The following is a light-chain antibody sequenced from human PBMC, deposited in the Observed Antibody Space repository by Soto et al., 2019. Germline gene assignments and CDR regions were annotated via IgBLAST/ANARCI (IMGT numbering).Light chain of an antibody. J-gene: IGKJ2*01. CDR1: QSVGSN. CDR3: QKYNNWPYT. Sequence: EIVMTQSPATLSVSLGERVTISCRASQSVGSNLAWYQQRPGQAPRPLIYGASTKAIGIPPRFSGSGSGTNLTLTISSLKSENFEVYYFQKYNNWPYTFGRGTKLEIK. CDR2: GAS. V-gene: IGKV3-15*01.